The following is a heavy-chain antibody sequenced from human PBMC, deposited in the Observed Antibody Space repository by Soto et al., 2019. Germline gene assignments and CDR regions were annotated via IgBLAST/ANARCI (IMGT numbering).Heavy chain of an antibody. D-gene: IGHD3-9*01. V-gene: IGHV4-59*01. CDR3: AREEYDILTGYYYGMDV. CDR1: GGSISSYY. CDR2: IYYSGST. J-gene: IGHJ6*02. Sequence: SETLSLTCTVSGGSISSYYWSWIRQPPGKGLEWIGYIYYSGSTNYNPSLKSRVTISVDTSKNQFSLKLSSVTAADTAVYYCAREEYDILTGYYYGMDVWGQGTTVTVSS.